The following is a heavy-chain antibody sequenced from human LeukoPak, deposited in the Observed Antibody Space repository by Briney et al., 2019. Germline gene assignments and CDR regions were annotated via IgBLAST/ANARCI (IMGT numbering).Heavy chain of an antibody. CDR1: GYRFINYW. D-gene: IGHD3-10*01. CDR2: IYPDDSEI. Sequence: GESLKISCKASGYRFINYWIGWVRQMPGKGLEWMGIIYPDDSEIRYSPSFQGQVTISADRSRSIAYVQWNSLKASDTAMYYCARQTLGVRGGEWDYWGQGTLVTVSS. J-gene: IGHJ4*02. V-gene: IGHV5-51*01. CDR3: ARQTLGVRGGEWDY.